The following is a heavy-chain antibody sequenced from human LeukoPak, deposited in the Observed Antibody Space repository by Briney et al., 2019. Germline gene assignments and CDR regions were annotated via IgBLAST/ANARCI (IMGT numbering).Heavy chain of an antibody. V-gene: IGHV4-39*01. CDR3: AGPLFYSSGWYLRAFSWYFDR. J-gene: IGHJ2*01. CDR1: GGSISSSSYY. Sequence: SGTLSLTCAVSGGSISSSSYYWGWLRPPPGKGLEWIRSIYYSGSTYYNPSLESRVTISGDTSKSQYSLKLSSVTAADTAVYYCAGPLFYSSGWYLRAFSWYFDRWGRGTLVTVSS. D-gene: IGHD6-19*01. CDR2: IYYSGST.